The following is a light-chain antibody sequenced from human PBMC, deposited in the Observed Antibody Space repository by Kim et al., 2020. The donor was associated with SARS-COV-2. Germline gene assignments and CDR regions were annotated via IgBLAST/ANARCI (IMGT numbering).Light chain of an antibody. Sequence: QLVLTQPPSVSGAPGQRVTISCTGSSSNIGAGYDVHWYQQLPGTAPKLLMYGNSNRPSGVPDRFSGSKSGTSASLAITGLQAEDEADFYCQSYDSSLRSVVFGGGTQLTVL. V-gene: IGLV1-40*01. CDR3: QSYDSSLRSVV. J-gene: IGLJ3*02. CDR1: SSNIGAGYD. CDR2: GNS.